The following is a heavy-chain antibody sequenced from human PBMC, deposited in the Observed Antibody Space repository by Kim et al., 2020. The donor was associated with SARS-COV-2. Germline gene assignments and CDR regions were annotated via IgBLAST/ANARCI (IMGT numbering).Heavy chain of an antibody. Sequence: ASVKVSCKTSGYTFNSYAIHWVRQAPGQGLEWMGWVSAYDGKTKYAQKFQDRVTMTTDTSTTTAYMELRRLRSDDTAVYFCARMIPWEWLGPTGVGGFQDWGQGTPVIVSS. D-gene: IGHD6-19*01. J-gene: IGHJ1*01. CDR3: ARMIPWEWLGPTGVGGFQD. V-gene: IGHV1-18*01. CDR1: GYTFNSYA. CDR2: VSAYDGKT.